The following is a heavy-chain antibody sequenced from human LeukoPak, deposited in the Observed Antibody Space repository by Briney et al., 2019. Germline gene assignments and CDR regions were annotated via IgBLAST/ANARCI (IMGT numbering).Heavy chain of an antibody. CDR1: GFTFSSYG. CDR3: ARWRRENIKVPGTDYFGY. D-gene: IGHD2/OR15-2a*01. V-gene: IGHV3-74*01. Sequence: PGGSLRLSCAASGFTFSSYGMSWVRQAPGKGLVWVSRIDIDGSTTSYADSVKGRFTISRDNAKNTLYLQMNTLRAEDTAVYYCARWRRENIKVPGTDYFGYWGQGTLVTLSS. J-gene: IGHJ4*02. CDR2: IDIDGSTT.